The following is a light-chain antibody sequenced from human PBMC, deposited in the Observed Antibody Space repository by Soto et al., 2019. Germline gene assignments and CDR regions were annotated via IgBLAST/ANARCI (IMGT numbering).Light chain of an antibody. V-gene: IGLV1-44*01. J-gene: IGLJ1*01. CDR3: AAWDDSLNGFYV. CDR1: SPNIGSNT. Sequence: QAVVTQPPSASGTPGQRVTISCSGSSPNIGSNTVNWYQQLPGTAPKLLIYSNNPRPSGVPDRFSGSKSGTSASLAISGLQSEDEADYYCAAWDDSLNGFYVFGTGTQLTVL. CDR2: SNN.